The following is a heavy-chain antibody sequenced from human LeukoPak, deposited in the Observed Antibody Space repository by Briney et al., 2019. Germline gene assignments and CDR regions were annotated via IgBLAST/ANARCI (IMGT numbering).Heavy chain of an antibody. J-gene: IGHJ4*02. D-gene: IGHD3-22*01. CDR2: IYDSGST. Sequence: PSETLSLTCTVSGGSISSHYWSWLRQPPGKGLEWIGYIYDSGSTNYNPSLKSRLTISIDTSKNQFSLKLTSVTAADTAVYYCARGSFDTSDYNYIGFDYWGQGTLVTVSP. V-gene: IGHV4-59*11. CDR3: ARGSFDTSDYNYIGFDY. CDR1: GGSISSHY.